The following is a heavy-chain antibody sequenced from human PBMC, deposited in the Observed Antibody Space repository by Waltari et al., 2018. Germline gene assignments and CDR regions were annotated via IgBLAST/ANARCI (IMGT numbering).Heavy chain of an antibody. CDR2: MFYSGCA. V-gene: IGHV4-39*01. Sequence: QLQLQESGPGLVKPSETLSLTCTVSGGSISSSVYYWGWIRQPPGKGREWIASMFYSGCAYYNPSLKNRFSLSVDTSKNQFSLKLSSVTAADTAVYYCARVHGDYIIDYWGQGTLVTVSS. CDR1: GGSISSSVYY. D-gene: IGHD4-17*01. J-gene: IGHJ4*02. CDR3: ARVHGDYIIDY.